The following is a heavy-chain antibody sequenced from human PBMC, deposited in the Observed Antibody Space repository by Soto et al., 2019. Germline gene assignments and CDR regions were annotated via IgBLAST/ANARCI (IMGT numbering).Heavy chain of an antibody. CDR3: ARDRGMGVRGVWYNWNYPGPYGMDV. Sequence: PGGSLRLSCAASGFTFSSYSMNWVRQAPGKGLEWVSSISSSSSYIYYADSVKGRFTISRDNAKNSLYLQMNSLRAEDTAVYYCARDRGMGVRGVWYNWNYPGPYGMDVWGQGTTDTVSS. CDR1: GFTFSSYS. D-gene: IGHD1-7*01. CDR2: ISSSSSYI. V-gene: IGHV3-21*01. J-gene: IGHJ6*02.